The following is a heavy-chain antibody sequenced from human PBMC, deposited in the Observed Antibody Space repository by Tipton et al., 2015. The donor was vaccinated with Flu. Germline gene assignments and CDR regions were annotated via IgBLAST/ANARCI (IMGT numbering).Heavy chain of an antibody. CDR3: ARRDFSNYVSEPKNWFDF. V-gene: IGHV4-61*09. Sequence: TLSLTCAVSGGSVNSATYYWSWVRQTPGKGLEWIGNICPGSPYYNPSLKSRVTISVARSKNQFSLRLTSVTAADTAVYFCARRDFSNYVSEPKNWFDFWGQGSLVNVSS. CDR2: ICPGSP. CDR1: GGSVNSATYY. D-gene: IGHD4-11*01. J-gene: IGHJ5*01.